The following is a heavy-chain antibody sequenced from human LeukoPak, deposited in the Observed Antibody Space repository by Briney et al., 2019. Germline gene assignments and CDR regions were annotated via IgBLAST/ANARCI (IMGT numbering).Heavy chain of an antibody. D-gene: IGHD4-17*01. CDR1: GFTFSSYE. Sequence: AGGSLRLSCAASGFTFSSYEMNWVRQAPGKGLEWVSYISSSGSTIYYADSVKGRFTISRDNAKNPLYLQMNSLRAEDTAVYYCAREDYGDYDYGYWGQGTLVTVSS. V-gene: IGHV3-48*03. CDR3: AREDYGDYDYGY. CDR2: ISSSGSTI. J-gene: IGHJ4*02.